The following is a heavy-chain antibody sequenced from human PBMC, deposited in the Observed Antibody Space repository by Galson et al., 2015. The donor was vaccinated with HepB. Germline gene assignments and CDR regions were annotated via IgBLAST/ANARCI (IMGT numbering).Heavy chain of an antibody. CDR1: GFTFSSYS. D-gene: IGHD2-2*01. Sequence: SLRLSCAASGFTFSSYSMNWVRQAPGKGLEWVSSISSSSSYIYYADSVKGRFTISRDNAKNSLYLQMNSLRAEDTAVYYCARVAAGYCSSTSCAYYYGMDVWGQGTTVTVSS. V-gene: IGHV3-21*01. CDR2: ISSSSSYI. J-gene: IGHJ6*02. CDR3: ARVAAGYCSSTSCAYYYGMDV.